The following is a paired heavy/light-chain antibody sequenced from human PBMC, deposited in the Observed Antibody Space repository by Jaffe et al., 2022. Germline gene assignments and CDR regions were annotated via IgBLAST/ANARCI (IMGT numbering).Light chain of an antibody. CDR2: AAS. CDR1: QGISSY. Sequence: VIWMTQSPSLLSASTGDRVTISCRMSQGISSYLAWYQQKPGKAPELLIYAASTLQSGVPSRFSGSGSGTDFTLTISCLQSEDFATYYCQQYYSFPRTFGQGTKVEIK. V-gene: IGKV1D-8*01. CDR3: QQYYSFPRT. J-gene: IGKJ1*01.
Heavy chain of an antibody. CDR2: ISSSGSTI. Sequence: EVQLVESGGGLVQPGGSLRLSCAASGFTFSSYEMNWVRQAPGKGLEWVSYISSSGSTIYYADSVKGRFTISRDNAKNSLYLQMNSLRAEDTAVYYCAREGGDTYYYDSSGYGDAFDIWGQGTMVTVSS. J-gene: IGHJ3*02. D-gene: IGHD3-22*01. CDR3: AREGGDTYYYDSSGYGDAFDI. CDR1: GFTFSSYE. V-gene: IGHV3-48*03.